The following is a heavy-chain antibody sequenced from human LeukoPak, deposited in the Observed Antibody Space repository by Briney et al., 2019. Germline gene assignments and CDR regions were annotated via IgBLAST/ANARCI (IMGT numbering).Heavy chain of an antibody. V-gene: IGHV4-39*01. CDR3: ARHGVTPRPRLNYGDYYFDY. CDR1: GDSINNNNYY. Sequence: SETLSLTCTVSGDSINNNNYYWGWIRQPPGKGLEWIGNIYYNGRTYYSPSLKSRGTISVDTSNNQFSLKLSSVTAADTAVYCCARHGVTPRPRLNYGDYYFDYWGQGTLVTVSS. J-gene: IGHJ4*02. CDR2: IYYNGRT. D-gene: IGHD4-17*01.